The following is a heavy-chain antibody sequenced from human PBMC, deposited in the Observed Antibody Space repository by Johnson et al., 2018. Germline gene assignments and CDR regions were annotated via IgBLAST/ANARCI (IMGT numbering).Heavy chain of an antibody. CDR1: GDSTSSYY. Sequence: QVQLQESAPGLAKPSETMSLTCTFSGDSTSSYYWSWIRQPPGKGLEWIAFIYYNGDTSYNPSLKSRVTISVDKSKNHFSLNLSSVTPADTAVYYCARKWSAFDIWGQGTMVTVSS. V-gene: IGHV4-59*12. D-gene: IGHD1-26*01. CDR3: ARKWSAFDI. J-gene: IGHJ3*02. CDR2: IYYNGDT.